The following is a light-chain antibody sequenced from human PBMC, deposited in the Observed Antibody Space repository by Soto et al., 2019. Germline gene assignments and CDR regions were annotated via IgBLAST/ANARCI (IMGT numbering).Light chain of an antibody. J-gene: IGLJ2*01. CDR2: EVT. CDR3: CTYAGSSTLI. CDR1: SSDVGSYHF. Sequence: QSALTQPASVSGSPGQSITLSCTGTSSDVGSYHFVSWYQQYPGKPPKLIIFEVTKRPSGVSYRFSGSKSGNTAFLRTSGLQTDDEADYLCCTYAGSSTLILGGGTKLTVL. V-gene: IGLV2-23*02.